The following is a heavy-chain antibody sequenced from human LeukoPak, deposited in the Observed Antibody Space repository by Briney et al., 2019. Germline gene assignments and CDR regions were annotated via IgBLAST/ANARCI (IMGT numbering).Heavy chain of an antibody. CDR3: ARHFAYSRPSYFDY. CDR2: VYYTGST. D-gene: IGHD6-13*01. J-gene: IGHJ4*02. CDR1: GGSVSNYY. V-gene: IGHV4-59*08. Sequence: SETLPLTCSVSGGSVSNYYWSWIRQPPGKGLEWIGYVYYTGSTNYNPSLKSRVTMFEDKSKNQFSLRLYSVTVADTAVYYCARHFAYSRPSYFDYWGQGSLDSRSS.